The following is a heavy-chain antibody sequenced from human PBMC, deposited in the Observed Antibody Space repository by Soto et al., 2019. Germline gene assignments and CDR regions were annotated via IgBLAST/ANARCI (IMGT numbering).Heavy chain of an antibody. Sequence: QVQLVQSGAEVKKPGASVKVSCKTSGYTFTMYGISWVRQAPEQGVEWMGWISTYNGNTNSAQKFQGRVTRTTDTATSTAYMELKSLRSDDTAVYYCARSPYTNSWYYFDYWGQGTLVTVSS. V-gene: IGHV1-18*01. CDR2: ISTYNGNT. CDR3: ARSPYTNSWYYFDY. D-gene: IGHD6-13*01. CDR1: GYTFTMYG. J-gene: IGHJ4*02.